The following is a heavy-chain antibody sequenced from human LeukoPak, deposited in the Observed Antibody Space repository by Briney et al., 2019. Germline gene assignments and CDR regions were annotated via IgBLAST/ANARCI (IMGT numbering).Heavy chain of an antibody. CDR1: GYSISSGYY. V-gene: IGHV4-38-2*02. D-gene: IGHD3-10*02. Sequence: SETLSLTCTVSGYSISSGYYWGWIRQPPGKGLEWIGSIYHSGSTYYNPSLKSRVTISVDTSKNQFSLKLSSVTAADTAVYYCARDSSFMVGGNWFDPWGQGTLVTVSS. CDR3: ARDSSFMVGGNWFDP. J-gene: IGHJ5*02. CDR2: IYHSGST.